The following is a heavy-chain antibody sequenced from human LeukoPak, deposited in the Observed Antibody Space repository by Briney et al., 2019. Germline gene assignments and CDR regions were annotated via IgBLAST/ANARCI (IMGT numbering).Heavy chain of an antibody. D-gene: IGHD2-8*01. V-gene: IGHV1-46*01. CDR3: ARDRVRCTNGVCYTMAY. CDR2: INPSGGST. J-gene: IGHJ4*02. CDR1: GYTFTSYY. Sequence: APVKVSCKASGYTFTSYYMHWVRQAPGQGLGWMGIINPSGGSTSYAQKFQGRVTMTRDMSTSTVYMELSSLRSEDTAVYYCARDRVRCTNGVCYTMAYWGQGTLVTVSS.